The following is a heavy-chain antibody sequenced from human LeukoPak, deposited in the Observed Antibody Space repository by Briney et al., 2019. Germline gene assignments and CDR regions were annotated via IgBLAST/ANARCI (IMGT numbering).Heavy chain of an antibody. CDR3: ARGRYSGYDSWFDP. J-gene: IGHJ5*02. Sequence: PSETLSLTCAVYGGSFSGYYWSWIRQPPGKGLEWIGEINHSGSTNYNPSLKSRVTISVDTSKNQFSLKLSSVTAADTAVYHCARGRYSGYDSWFDPWGQGTLVTVSS. D-gene: IGHD5-12*01. V-gene: IGHV4-34*01. CDR1: GGSFSGYY. CDR2: INHSGST.